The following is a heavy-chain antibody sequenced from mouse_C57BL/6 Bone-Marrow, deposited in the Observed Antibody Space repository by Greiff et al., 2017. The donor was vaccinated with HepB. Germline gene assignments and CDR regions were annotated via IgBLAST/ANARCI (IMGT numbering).Heavy chain of an antibody. J-gene: IGHJ1*03. V-gene: IGHV1-74*01. D-gene: IGHD2-1*01. CDR2: INPSDSDT. CDR3: AIGMVRRYFDV. CDR1: GYTFTSYW. Sequence: QVQLKQPGAELVKPGASVKVSCKASGYTFTSYWMHWVKQRPGQGLEWIGRINPSDSDTNYNQKFKGKATLTVDKSSSTAYMQLSSLTSEDSAVYYCAIGMVRRYFDVWGTGTTVTVSS.